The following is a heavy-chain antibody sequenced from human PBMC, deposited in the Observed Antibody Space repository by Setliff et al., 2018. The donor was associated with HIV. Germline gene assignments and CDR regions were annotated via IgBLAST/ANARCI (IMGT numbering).Heavy chain of an antibody. Sequence: GSLRLSCAASGFTFSTYNMYWVRQAPGKGLEWVSSISSSSGYIYYADSVKGRFTISRDNAKSSLYLQMNSLRAEDTAVYYCASPYCSSPSCYVDYYYYGLDLWGQGTTVTVSS. CDR2: ISSSSGYI. V-gene: IGHV3-21*01. D-gene: IGHD2-2*01. J-gene: IGHJ6*02. CDR3: ASPYCSSPSCYVDYYYYGLDL. CDR1: GFTFSTYN.